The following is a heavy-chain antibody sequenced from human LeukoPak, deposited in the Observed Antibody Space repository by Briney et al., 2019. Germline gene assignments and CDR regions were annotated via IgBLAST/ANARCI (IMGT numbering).Heavy chain of an antibody. CDR1: GGSISSYY. CDR2: IYYSGST. CDR3: AREGSNPYYYYMDV. V-gene: IGHV4-59*01. Sequence: PSETLFLTCTVSGGSISSYYWSWIRQPPGKGLEWIGYIYYSGSTNYNPSLKSRVTISVDTSKNQFSLKLSSVTAADTAVYYCAREGSNPYYYYMDVWGKGTTVTISS. J-gene: IGHJ6*03. D-gene: IGHD1-26*01.